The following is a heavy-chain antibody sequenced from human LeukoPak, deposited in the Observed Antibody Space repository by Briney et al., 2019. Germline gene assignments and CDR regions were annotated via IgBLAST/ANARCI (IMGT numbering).Heavy chain of an antibody. CDR2: MKQDGSEK. J-gene: IGHJ4*02. D-gene: IGHD3-9*01. Sequence: PGRSLRLSCAASGFTFSSYAMHWVRQAPGKGLEWVANMKQDGSEKYYVDSVKGRFTISRDNAKNSLYLQMNSLRAEDTAVYYCARAILTGYYDYWGQGTLVTVSS. CDR3: ARAILTGYYDY. CDR1: GFTFSSYA. V-gene: IGHV3-7*03.